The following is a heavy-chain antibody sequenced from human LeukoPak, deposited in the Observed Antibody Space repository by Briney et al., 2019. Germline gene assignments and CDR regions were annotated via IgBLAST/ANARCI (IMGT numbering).Heavy chain of an antibody. D-gene: IGHD3-3*01. V-gene: IGHV4-31*03. CDR2: VYYSGAT. CDR3: ASTTIFGPYFDY. J-gene: IGHJ4*02. CDR1: GGSISSSTYS. Sequence: SETLSHTCTVSGGSISSSTYSWNWIRQHPGKGLEWIGYVYYSGATYYNPSFKSRITVSVDTSKNQFSLKLSSVSAADTAVYYCASTTIFGPYFDYWGQGTLVTVSS.